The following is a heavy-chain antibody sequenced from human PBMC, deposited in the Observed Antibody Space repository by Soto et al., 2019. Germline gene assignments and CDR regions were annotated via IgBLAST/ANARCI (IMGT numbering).Heavy chain of an antibody. CDR2: VSGGSGTT. D-gene: IGHD1-1*01. Sequence: EVPLLESGGGLVQPGGSLRLSCAVSGFSFSTYGVTWVRQAPGKGLEWVSGVSGGSGTTHYADSVKGRFTITGDTSKNTVYLQMNSLRVEDTAVYYCAKWNGYGDHWGEGTLVTVSS. CDR3: AKWNGYGDH. V-gene: IGHV3-23*01. J-gene: IGHJ4*02. CDR1: GFSFSTYG.